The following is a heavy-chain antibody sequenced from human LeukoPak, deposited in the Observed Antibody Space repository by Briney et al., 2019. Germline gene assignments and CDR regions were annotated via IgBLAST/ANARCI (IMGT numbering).Heavy chain of an antibody. Sequence: SETLSLTCAVSGGSVSSSYWWSWVRQPPGKGLEWIGEIYHSGSTYYNPSLKSRVTISVDRSKNQFSLKLSSVTAADTAVYYCARDRYGDHTYFDHWGQGTLVTVSS. CDR3: ARDRYGDHTYFDH. CDR1: GGSVSSSYW. J-gene: IGHJ4*02. D-gene: IGHD4-17*01. CDR2: IYHSGST. V-gene: IGHV4-4*02.